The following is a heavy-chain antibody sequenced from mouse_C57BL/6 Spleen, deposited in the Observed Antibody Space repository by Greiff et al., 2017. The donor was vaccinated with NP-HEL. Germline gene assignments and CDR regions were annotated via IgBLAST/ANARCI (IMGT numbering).Heavy chain of an antibody. V-gene: IGHV1-82*01. CDR3: ARWGITTVVAHYYAMDY. CDR2: IYPGDGDT. CDR1: GYAFSSSW. D-gene: IGHD1-1*01. J-gene: IGHJ4*01. Sequence: QVQLQQSGPELVKPGASVKISCKASGYAFSSSWMNWVKQRPGKGLEWIGRIYPGDGDTNYNGKFKGKATLTADKSSSTAYMQLSSLTSEDSAVYFCARWGITTVVAHYYAMDYWGQGTSVTVSS.